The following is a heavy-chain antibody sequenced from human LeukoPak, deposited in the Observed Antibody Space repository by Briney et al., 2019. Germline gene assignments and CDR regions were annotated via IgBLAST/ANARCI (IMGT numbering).Heavy chain of an antibody. V-gene: IGHV4-59*08. CDR3: ARLRHYGSGSYPMTGNWFDP. Sequence: SETLSLTCTVSGGSILSAYWSWIRQPPGKGLEWIGYIYDTGSTNYNPSLKSRVTISVDTSKNQFSLKLSSVAAADTAVYYCARLRHYGSGSYPMTGNWFDPWGQGTLVSVSS. J-gene: IGHJ5*02. CDR1: GGSILSAY. D-gene: IGHD3-10*01. CDR2: IYDTGST.